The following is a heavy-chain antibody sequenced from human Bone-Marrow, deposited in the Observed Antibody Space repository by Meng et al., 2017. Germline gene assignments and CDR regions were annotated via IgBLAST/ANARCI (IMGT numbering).Heavy chain of an antibody. V-gene: IGHV3-23*04. CDR3: AKDGPFDY. CDR1: GFNLRSYS. Sequence: LVEYVWVWVKPGGSLSLCCLTSGFNLRSYSMNWVRQAPVKGLEGVSAISGSGGSTYYADSVKGRFTISRDNSKNTLYLQMNSLRAEDTAVYYCAKDGPFDYWGQGTLVTVSS. J-gene: IGHJ4*02. CDR2: ISGSGGST.